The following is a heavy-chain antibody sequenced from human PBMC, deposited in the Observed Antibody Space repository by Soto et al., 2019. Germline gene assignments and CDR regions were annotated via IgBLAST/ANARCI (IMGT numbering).Heavy chain of an antibody. CDR2: IKSKTDGGTT. Sequence: PGGSLRLSCAASGFSFSSAWMSWVRQTPEKGLEWVGRIKSKTDGGTTDYAAPVKGRFTISRDDSKNTLYLQMNSLKTEDTAVYYCTTWDYCDYDVRFDYWGQGTLVTVSS. CDR1: GFSFSSAW. J-gene: IGHJ4*02. V-gene: IGHV3-15*01. CDR3: TTWDYCDYDVRFDY. D-gene: IGHD4-17*01.